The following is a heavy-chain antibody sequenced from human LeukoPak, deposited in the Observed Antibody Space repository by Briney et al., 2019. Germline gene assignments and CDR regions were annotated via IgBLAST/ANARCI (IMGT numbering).Heavy chain of an antibody. CDR1: GFALSNYW. Sequence: PGGSLRLSCVASGFALSNYWMHWGRQAPGKGLVWVSRINSEGSGTNYVDSVKGRFTISRDNAKNTLYLQMNSLRADDTAVYYCGKSGYYSHFDDWGQGTLVTVSS. CDR2: INSEGSGT. J-gene: IGHJ4*02. D-gene: IGHD3-22*01. V-gene: IGHV3-74*01. CDR3: GKSGYYSHFDD.